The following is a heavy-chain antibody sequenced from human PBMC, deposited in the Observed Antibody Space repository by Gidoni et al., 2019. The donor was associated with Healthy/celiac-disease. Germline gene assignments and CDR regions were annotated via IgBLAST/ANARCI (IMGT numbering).Heavy chain of an antibody. CDR1: GGSFSGYY. Sequence: QVQLQQWGAGLLKPSETLSLTCAVYGGSFSGYYWSWIRQPPGKGLEWIGEINHSGSTNYNPSLNGRVTISVDTSKNQFSLKLSSVTAADTAVYYCARGRGVVVTAIPLYYFDYWGQGTLVTVSS. V-gene: IGHV4-34*01. CDR2: INHSGST. J-gene: IGHJ4*02. CDR3: ARGRGVVVTAIPLYYFDY. D-gene: IGHD2-21*02.